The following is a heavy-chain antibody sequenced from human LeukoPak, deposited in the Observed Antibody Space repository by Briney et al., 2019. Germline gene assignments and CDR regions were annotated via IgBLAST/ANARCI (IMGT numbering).Heavy chain of an antibody. CDR2: IKSKTDGGTT. CDR3: TTGEYLTGATTPFDY. V-gene: IGHV3-15*01. CDR1: GFTFSNAW. D-gene: IGHD1-26*01. J-gene: IGHJ4*02. Sequence: PGGSLRLSCAASGFTFSNAWMSWVRQAPGKGLEWVGRIKSKTDGGTTDYAAPVKGRFTISRDDSKNTLYLQMNSLKTEDTAVYYCTTGEYLTGATTPFDYWGQGTLVTVSS.